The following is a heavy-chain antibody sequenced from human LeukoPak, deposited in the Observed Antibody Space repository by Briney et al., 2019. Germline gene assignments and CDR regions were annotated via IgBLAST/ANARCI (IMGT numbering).Heavy chain of an antibody. CDR2: ISSSGSTI. CDR1: GFTFSSYE. CDR3: ARGYSSGWYSGFDY. D-gene: IGHD6-19*01. J-gene: IGHJ4*02. V-gene: IGHV3-48*03. Sequence: GGSLRLSCAASGFTFSSYEMNWVRQAPGKGLKWVSYISSSGSTIYYADSVKGRFTISRDNAKSSLYLQMNSLRAEDTAVYYCARGYSSGWYSGFDYWGQGTLVTVSS.